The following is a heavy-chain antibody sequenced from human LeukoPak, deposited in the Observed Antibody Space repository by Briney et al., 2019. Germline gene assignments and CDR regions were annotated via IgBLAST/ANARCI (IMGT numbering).Heavy chain of an antibody. CDR1: GYTFTGYY. V-gene: IGHV1-2*02. Sequence: VASVTVSCKASGYTFTGYYMHWVRQAPGQGLEWMGWINPNSGGTNYAQKFQGRVTMTRDTSISTAYMELSRLRSDDTAVQYCARAPANYDYVWGSYREYYFDYWGQGTLVTVSS. D-gene: IGHD3-16*02. CDR2: INPNSGGT. J-gene: IGHJ4*02. CDR3: ARAPANYDYVWGSYREYYFDY.